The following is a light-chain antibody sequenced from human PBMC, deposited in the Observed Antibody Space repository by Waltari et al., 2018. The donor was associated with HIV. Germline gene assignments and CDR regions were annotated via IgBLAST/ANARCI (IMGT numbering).Light chain of an antibody. Sequence: IVLTQSPATLSLSPGESANLSCRASQSVSSYLTWYQQKPGQAPRLLIYDASNRATGIPARFSGSGSGTDFTLTISSLEPEDFAVYYCHQRSNWPPYTFGQGTKLEIK. J-gene: IGKJ2*01. CDR1: QSVSSY. V-gene: IGKV3-11*01. CDR3: HQRSNWPPYT. CDR2: DAS.